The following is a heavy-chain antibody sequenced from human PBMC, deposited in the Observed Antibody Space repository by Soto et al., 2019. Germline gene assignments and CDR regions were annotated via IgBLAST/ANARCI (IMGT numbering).Heavy chain of an antibody. CDR3: AREGDCSSTSCSLNYGMDV. Sequence: SVKVSCKASGGTFSSYAISWVRQAPGQGLEWMGGIIPIFGTANYAQKFQGRVTITADESTSTAYMELSSLRSEDTAVYYCAREGDCSSTSCSLNYGMDVWGQGTTVTVSS. J-gene: IGHJ6*02. D-gene: IGHD2-2*01. CDR2: IIPIFGTA. V-gene: IGHV1-69*13. CDR1: GGTFSSYA.